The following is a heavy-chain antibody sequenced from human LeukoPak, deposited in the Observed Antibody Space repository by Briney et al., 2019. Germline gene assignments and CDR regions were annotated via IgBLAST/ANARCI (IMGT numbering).Heavy chain of an antibody. CDR2: IYTSGST. J-gene: IGHJ4*02. Sequence: SETLSLTRTVSGGSISSYYWSWIRQPPGKGLEWIGYIYTSGSTNYNPSLKSRVTISVDTSKNQFSLKLSSVTAADTAVYYCARHESTGTTPFDYWGQGTLVTVSS. CDR3: ARHESTGTTPFDY. V-gene: IGHV4-4*09. CDR1: GGSISSYY. D-gene: IGHD1-7*01.